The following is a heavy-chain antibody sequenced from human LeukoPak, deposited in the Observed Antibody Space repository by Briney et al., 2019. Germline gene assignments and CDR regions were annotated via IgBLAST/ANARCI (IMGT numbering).Heavy chain of an antibody. CDR1: GYSFASFW. V-gene: IGHV5-51*01. CDR2: IYPGDSDT. J-gene: IGHJ6*02. Sequence: GESLKISCKGSGYSFASFWIGWVRQMPGKGLEWMGIIYPGDSDTRYSPSFQGQVTISADRSISTTYVQWSSLKASDTAMYYCASIVVAAAGRGYYYYGRDVGGQGTTVTVSS. CDR3: ASIVVAAAGRGYYYYGRDV. D-gene: IGHD6-13*01.